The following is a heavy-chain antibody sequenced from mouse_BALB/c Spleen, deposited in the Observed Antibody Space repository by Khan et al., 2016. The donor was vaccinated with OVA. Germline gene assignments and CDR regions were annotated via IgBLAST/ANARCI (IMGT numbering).Heavy chain of an antibody. CDR2: IYPGSGST. CDR1: VYTFTSYW. D-gene: IGHD2-12*01. CDR3: TRWSYWFAY. J-gene: IGHJ3*01. Sequence: LQQSGSELVRPGASVKLSCKASVYTFTSYWMHWVKQRPGQGLEWIGDIYPGSGSTNYDEKFKSKATLTVDTSSSTAYMQLSSLTSEDSAVYYYTRWSYWFAYWGQGTLVTVSA. V-gene: IGHV1S22*01.